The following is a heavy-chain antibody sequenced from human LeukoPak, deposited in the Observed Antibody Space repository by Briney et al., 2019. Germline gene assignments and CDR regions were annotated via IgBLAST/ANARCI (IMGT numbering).Heavy chain of an antibody. CDR3: AKGAHFDY. J-gene: IGHJ4*02. CDR2: IRARDSST. Sequence: PGGSLRLSCAASGFTFSTFDMSWARQAPGTGLEWVSVIRARDSSTYYADSVKGRFTISRDNSKNTLYLQMNSLRAEDTAIYYCAKGAHFDYWGQGLLVTVSA. CDR1: GFTFSTFD. V-gene: IGHV3-23*01.